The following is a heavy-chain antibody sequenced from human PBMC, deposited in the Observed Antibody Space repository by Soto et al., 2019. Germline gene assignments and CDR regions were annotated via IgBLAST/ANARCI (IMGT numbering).Heavy chain of an antibody. CDR1: GFTFRSYA. V-gene: IGHV3-64*01. J-gene: IGHJ6*02. Sequence: GGSLRLSCAASGFTFRSYAMHWVRQAPGKGLEYVSAISSNGGSTYYANSVKGRFTISRDNSKNTLYLQMGSLRAEDMAVYYCARVSSYGMDVWGQGTTVTVSS. CDR3: ARVSSYGMDV. CDR2: ISSNGGST. D-gene: IGHD6-6*01.